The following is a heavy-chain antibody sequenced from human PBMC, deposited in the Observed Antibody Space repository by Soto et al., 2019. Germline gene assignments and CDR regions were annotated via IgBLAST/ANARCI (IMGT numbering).Heavy chain of an antibody. CDR3: ARHLGYSSSWPMTPWHYYYYMAV. CDR1: GGSISSSSYY. V-gene: IGHV4-39*01. CDR2: IYYSGST. J-gene: IGHJ6*03. D-gene: IGHD6-13*01. Sequence: QLQLQESGPGLVKPSETLSLTCTVSGGSISSSSYYWGWIRQPPGKGLEWIGSIYYSGSTYYNPSLKSRVTISVDTSKNQFCLKLSSVTAADTAVYYCARHLGYSSSWPMTPWHYYYYMAVWGKGTTVTVSS.